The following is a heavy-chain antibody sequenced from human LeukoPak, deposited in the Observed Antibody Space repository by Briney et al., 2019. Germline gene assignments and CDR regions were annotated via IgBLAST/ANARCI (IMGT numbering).Heavy chain of an antibody. CDR3: ARERSPRGLPEGMDV. CDR2: IYSGGST. V-gene: IGHV3-53*01. CDR1: GFTVSSNY. Sequence: PGGSLRLSCAASGFTVSSNYMSWVRQAPGKGLEWASVIYSGGSTYYADSVKGRFTISRDNSKNTLYLQMNSLRAEDTAVYYCARERSPRGLPEGMDVWGQGTTVTVSS. D-gene: IGHD3-10*01. J-gene: IGHJ6*02.